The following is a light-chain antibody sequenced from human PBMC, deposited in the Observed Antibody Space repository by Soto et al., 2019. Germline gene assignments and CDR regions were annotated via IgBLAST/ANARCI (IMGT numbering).Light chain of an antibody. CDR2: DAS. J-gene: IGKJ5*01. CDR1: QSVSSY. V-gene: IGKV3-11*01. Sequence: EIVLTQSPATLALSPGERATLSCRASQSVSSYLAWYQQKPGQAPRLLIYDASNRATGIPARFSGSGSGTDFTLTISRLEPEDFAVYYCQQRSNGPITFGQGTRLEIK. CDR3: QQRSNGPIT.